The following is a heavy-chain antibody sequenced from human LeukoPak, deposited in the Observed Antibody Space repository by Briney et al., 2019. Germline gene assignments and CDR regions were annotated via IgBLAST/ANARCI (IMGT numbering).Heavy chain of an antibody. Sequence: SGRSLRLSCAASGFTFSSYGMHWVRQAPGKGLEWVAVISYDGSNKYYADSVKGRFTISRDDSKNTLYLQMNSLRPEDTAVYYCAKLGEGGYSYDYLPYYFDYWGQGTLVTVSS. V-gene: IGHV3-30*18. CDR1: GFTFSSYG. CDR3: AKLGEGGYSYDYLPYYFDY. CDR2: ISYDGSNK. D-gene: IGHD5-18*01. J-gene: IGHJ4*02.